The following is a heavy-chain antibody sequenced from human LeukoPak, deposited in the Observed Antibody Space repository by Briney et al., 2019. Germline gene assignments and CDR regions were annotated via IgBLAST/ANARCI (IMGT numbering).Heavy chain of an antibody. Sequence: GGSLRLSYAASGFTFSSYSMNWVRQAPGKGLAWVSSISSSSSYIYYADSVKGRFTISRDNAKNSLYLQMNSLRAEDTAVYYCARDRGGHVLLWFGEFPYWGQGTLVTVSS. D-gene: IGHD3-10*01. CDR3: ARDRGGHVLLWFGEFPY. CDR1: GFTFSSYS. V-gene: IGHV3-21*01. CDR2: ISSSSSYI. J-gene: IGHJ4*02.